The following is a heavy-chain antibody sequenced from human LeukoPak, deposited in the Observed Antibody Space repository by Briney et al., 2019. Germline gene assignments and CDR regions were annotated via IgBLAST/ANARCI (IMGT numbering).Heavy chain of an antibody. V-gene: IGHV4-59*01. D-gene: IGHD2-21*02. Sequence: PSETLSLTCTVSGGSISSYYWSWIRQPPGKGLEWIGYIYYSGSTNYNPSLKSRVTISVDTSKNQFSLKLSSVTAADTAVYYCASRTYCGGDCYSLDAFDIWGQGTMVTVSS. CDR3: ASRTYCGGDCYSLDAFDI. CDR1: GGSISSYY. CDR2: IYYSGST. J-gene: IGHJ3*02.